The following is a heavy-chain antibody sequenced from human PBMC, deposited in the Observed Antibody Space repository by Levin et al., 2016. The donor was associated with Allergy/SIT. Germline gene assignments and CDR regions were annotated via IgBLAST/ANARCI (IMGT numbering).Heavy chain of an antibody. CDR3: AKNIAAAGPFDY. CDR2: ISWNSGSI. V-gene: IGHV3-9*01. D-gene: IGHD6-13*01. CDR1: GFTFDDYA. J-gene: IGHJ4*02. Sequence: GGSLRLSCAASGFTFDDYAMHWVRQAPGKGLEWVSGISWNSGSIGYADSVKGRFTISRDNAKNSLYLQMNSLRAEDTALYYCAKNIAAAGPFDYWGQGTLVTVSS.